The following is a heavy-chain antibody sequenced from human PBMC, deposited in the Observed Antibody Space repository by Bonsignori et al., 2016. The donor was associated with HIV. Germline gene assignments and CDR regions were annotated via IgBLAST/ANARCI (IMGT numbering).Heavy chain of an antibody. CDR2: IKQDESEK. Sequence: VRQMPGKGLEWVANIKQDESEKYYVDSVKGRFTISRDNAKNSLYLQMNSLRAEDTAVYYCARNPDYYDSSGYYDSDYYYYMDVWGRGTTVTVSS. CDR3: ARNPDYYDSSGYYDSDYYYYMDV. D-gene: IGHD3-22*01. V-gene: IGHV3-7*03. J-gene: IGHJ6*03.